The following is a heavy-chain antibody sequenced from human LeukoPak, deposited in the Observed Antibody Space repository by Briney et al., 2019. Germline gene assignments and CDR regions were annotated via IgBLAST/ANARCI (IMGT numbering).Heavy chain of an antibody. V-gene: IGHV3-7*01. Sequence: GGSLRLSCAASGFTFNTYWMSWVRQAPGKGLEWVANIKQDGSEKYYVDSVKGRFIISRDNTKNLLYLQMNSLRAEDTAVYYCARDSRNIGQNFDYWGQGTLVTVSS. CDR1: GFTFNTYW. D-gene: IGHD2/OR15-2a*01. J-gene: IGHJ4*02. CDR2: IKQDGSEK. CDR3: ARDSRNIGQNFDY.